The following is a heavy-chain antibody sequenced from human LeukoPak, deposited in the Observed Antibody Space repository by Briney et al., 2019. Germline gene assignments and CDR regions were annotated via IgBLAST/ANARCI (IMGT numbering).Heavy chain of an antibody. CDR3: ARTSYDFWSGYYRRLYYYMDV. CDR1: GGTFSSYA. V-gene: IGHV1-69*05. J-gene: IGHJ6*03. D-gene: IGHD3-3*01. Sequence: ASVKVSCKASGGTFSSYAISWVRQAPGQGLEWMGGIIPIFGTANYAQKFQGRVTITTDESTSTAYMELSSLRSEDTAVYYCARTSYDFWSGYYRRLYYYMDVWGKGTTVTVSS. CDR2: IIPIFGTA.